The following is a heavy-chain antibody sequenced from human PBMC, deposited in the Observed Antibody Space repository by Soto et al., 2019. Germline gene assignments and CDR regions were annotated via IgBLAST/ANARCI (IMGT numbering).Heavy chain of an antibody. CDR2: IYYSEST. J-gene: IGHJ5*02. CDR3: ARSGGVYSYGNNWFDP. Sequence: PSETLSLTCTVSGGSISSSSYYWGWIRHPPGKGLEWIGSIYYSESTYYNPSLKSRVTISVDTSKNQFSLKLSSVTAADTAVYYCARSGGVYSYGNNWFDPWGQGTLVTVSS. V-gene: IGHV4-39*01. CDR1: GGSISSSSYY. D-gene: IGHD5-18*01.